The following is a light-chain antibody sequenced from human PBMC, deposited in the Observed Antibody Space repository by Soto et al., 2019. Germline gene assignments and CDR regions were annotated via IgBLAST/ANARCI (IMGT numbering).Light chain of an antibody. Sequence: QSALTQPRSVSGSPGQSVTISCTGTSSDVGGYNYVFWYQQHPGRAPKLMIYDVIKRPSGVPDRFSGSKSGNTASLTISGLQAEDEADYHCCSYAGSIYVFGTGTKLTVL. CDR1: SSDVGGYNY. CDR2: DVI. CDR3: CSYAGSIYV. V-gene: IGLV2-11*01. J-gene: IGLJ1*01.